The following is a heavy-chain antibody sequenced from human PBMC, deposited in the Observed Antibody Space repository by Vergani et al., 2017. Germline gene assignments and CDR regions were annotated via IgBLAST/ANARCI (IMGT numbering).Heavy chain of an antibody. CDR1: GFTFSGSA. CDR3: TRQAGATSHGGS. J-gene: IGHJ4*02. D-gene: IGHD1-26*01. Sequence: EVQLVESGGGLVQPGGSLKLSCAASGFTFSGSAMHWVRQASGKGLEWVGRIRSKANSYATAYAASVKGRCTISREDSKNTAYMQMNSLKTEDTAVYYCTRQAGATSHGGSWGQGTLVTVSS. CDR2: IRSKANSYAT. V-gene: IGHV3-73*01.